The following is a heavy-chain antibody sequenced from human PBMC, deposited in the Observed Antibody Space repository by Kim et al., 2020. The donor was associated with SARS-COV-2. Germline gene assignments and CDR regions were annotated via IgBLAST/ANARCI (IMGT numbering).Heavy chain of an antibody. CDR2: ISSSGSTI. V-gene: IGHV3-48*03. D-gene: IGHD3-10*01. Sequence: GGSLRLSCAASGFTFSSYDMNWVRQAPGKGLEWVSDISSSGSTIYYADSVKGRFTISRDNSKNSLYLQMNSLRAEDTAVYYCARGGHSVGELSAIYFYYYYGMDVWGQGTTVTVSS. CDR1: GFTFSSYD. CDR3: ARGGHSVGELSAIYFYYYYGMDV. J-gene: IGHJ6*02.